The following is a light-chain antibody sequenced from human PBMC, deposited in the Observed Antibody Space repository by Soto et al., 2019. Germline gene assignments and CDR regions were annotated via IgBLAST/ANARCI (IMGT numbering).Light chain of an antibody. CDR2: GAS. CDR3: EKDNAWPRT. CDR1: QSVGTY. J-gene: IGKJ1*01. Sequence: EIVMTQSPATLSVSPGERATLSCRASQSVGTYLAGYQQKPGQAPRLLIYGASTRAAGISSRSSGGGSGTELPLALGRVQSEDFGIYYCEKDNAWPRTVGEGTKVGIK. V-gene: IGKV3-15*01.